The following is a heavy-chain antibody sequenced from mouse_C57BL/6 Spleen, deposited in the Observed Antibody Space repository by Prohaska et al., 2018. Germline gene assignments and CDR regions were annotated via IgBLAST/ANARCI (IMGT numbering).Heavy chain of an antibody. CDR1: GYTFTNYW. J-gene: IGHJ1*03. Sequence: QVQLQQPGAELVKPGASVKMSCKASGYTFTNYWITWVKQRPGQGLEWTGDSHPGRCSTNSNEKLKKKATLTVDTSASTAYMQLSSLTSEDSAVYYCARRYVGSQSYWYFDVWGTGTTVTVSS. D-gene: IGHD1-1*01. CDR3: ARRYVGSQSYWYFDV. CDR2: SHPGRCST. V-gene: IGHV1-55*01.